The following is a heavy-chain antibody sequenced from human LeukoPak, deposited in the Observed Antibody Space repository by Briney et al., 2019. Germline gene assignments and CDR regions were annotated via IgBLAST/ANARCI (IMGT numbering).Heavy chain of an antibody. D-gene: IGHD3-10*01. CDR1: GYSFTSYW. CDR2: IYPGDSDT. CDR3: ARHPWFGESNYYYYGMDV. J-gene: IGHJ6*02. Sequence: GESLKISCKGSGYSFTSYWIGWVRQMPGKGLEWMGIIYPGDSDTRYSPSFQGQVTISADKSISTAYLQWSSLKASDTAMYYCARHPWFGESNYYYYGMDVWGQGTTVTVSS. V-gene: IGHV5-51*01.